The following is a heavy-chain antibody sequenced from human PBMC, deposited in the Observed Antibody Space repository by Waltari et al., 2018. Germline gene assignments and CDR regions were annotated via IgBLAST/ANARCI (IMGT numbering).Heavy chain of an antibody. CDR3: ARGNIVVVPAAIVAGGYYYGMDV. CDR2: IIPIFGTA. J-gene: IGHJ6*02. Sequence: QVQLVQSGAEVKKPGSSVKVSCKASGGTFSSYAISWVRQAPGQGLEWRGGIIPIFGTANYAQKFQGRVMITADESTSTAYMELSSLRSEDTAVYYCARGNIVVVPAAIVAGGYYYGMDVWGQGTTVTVSS. D-gene: IGHD2-2*01. CDR1: GGTFSSYA. V-gene: IGHV1-69*12.